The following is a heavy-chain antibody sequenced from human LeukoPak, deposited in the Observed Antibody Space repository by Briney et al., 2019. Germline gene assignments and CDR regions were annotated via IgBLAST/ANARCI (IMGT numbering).Heavy chain of an antibody. D-gene: IGHD3-22*01. CDR1: GGSFSGYY. Sequence: SETLSLTCAVYGGSFSGYYWSWIRQPPGKGLEWIGEINHSGSTNYNPSLKSRAIISVDTSKNHFSLKLSSVTAADTAVYYCARGITYYYDSSGYRRKPLDYWGQGTLVTVSS. CDR2: INHSGST. CDR3: ARGITYYYDSSGYRRKPLDY. J-gene: IGHJ4*02. V-gene: IGHV4-34*01.